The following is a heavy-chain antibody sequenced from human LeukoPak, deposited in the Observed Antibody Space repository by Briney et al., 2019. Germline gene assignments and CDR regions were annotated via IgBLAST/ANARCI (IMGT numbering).Heavy chain of an antibody. CDR1: GYSISSGYY. J-gene: IGHJ5*02. CDR2: IYHSGST. Sequence: PSATLSLTCTVSGYSISSGYYWGWLRQPPGKGLEWIGSIYHSGSTYYNPSLKSRVTISVDTSKNQFSLKLSSVTAADTAVYYCARAPQQLVLWFDPWGQGTLVTVSS. CDR3: ARAPQQLVLWFDP. V-gene: IGHV4-38-2*02. D-gene: IGHD6-13*01.